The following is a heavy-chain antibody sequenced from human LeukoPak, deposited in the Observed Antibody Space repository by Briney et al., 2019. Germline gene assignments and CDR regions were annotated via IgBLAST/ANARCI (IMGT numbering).Heavy chain of an antibody. V-gene: IGHV3-23*01. CDR3: AKSIGSGSYYYFDY. CDR2: ISGSGGST. J-gene: IGHJ4*02. Sequence: GGSLRLSCAASGFTFSSYGMSWVRQAPGKGLEWVSAISGSGGSTYYADSVKGRFTISRDNSKNTLYLQMNSLRAEDTAVYYCAKSIGSGSYYYFDYWGQGTLVTVSS. CDR1: GFTFSSYG. D-gene: IGHD3-10*01.